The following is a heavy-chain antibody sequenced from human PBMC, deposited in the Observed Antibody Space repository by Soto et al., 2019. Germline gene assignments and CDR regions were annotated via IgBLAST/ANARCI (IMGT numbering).Heavy chain of an antibody. J-gene: IGHJ6*02. D-gene: IGHD4-4*01. CDR1: GFTFSNHG. V-gene: IGHV3-33*01. CDR3: ARDGSNKPGFYYGMDV. Sequence: QVQLVASGGGVVQPGRSLRLSCEAFGFTFSNHGMHWVRQAPGKGLQWVASVWSDGSNRYYADSVKGRFTMSRDNSKKTLYLQMNNLRADDTAVNYCARDGSNKPGFYYGMDVWGQETTVSVSS. CDR2: VWSDGSNR.